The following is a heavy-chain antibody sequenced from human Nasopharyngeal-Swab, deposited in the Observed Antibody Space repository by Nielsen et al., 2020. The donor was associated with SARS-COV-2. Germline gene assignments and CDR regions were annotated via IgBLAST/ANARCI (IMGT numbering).Heavy chain of an antibody. Sequence: GESLKISCAASGFTFDNYAMSWVRQPPGRGLEWVSSISGSGSNTYYRDSVKGRFTISRDNAKNTLYLQMNSLRAEDTAVYYCARALIVAIPPRTIPHYWGQGTLVTVSS. J-gene: IGHJ4*02. V-gene: IGHV3-23*01. D-gene: IGHD5-12*01. CDR1: GFTFDNYA. CDR3: ARALIVAIPPRTIPHY. CDR2: ISGSGSNT.